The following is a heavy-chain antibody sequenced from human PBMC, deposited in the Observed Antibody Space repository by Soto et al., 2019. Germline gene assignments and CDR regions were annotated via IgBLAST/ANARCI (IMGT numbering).Heavy chain of an antibody. V-gene: IGHV3-33*01. D-gene: IGHD4-17*01. CDR3: ARDPGIGSTVTTWFDP. CDR2: IYYDGSQK. Sequence: QVQMVESGGGVVQPGRSLILACTASGFTFNNYGMHWVRQAPGKGLEWVAIIYYDGSQKYYAESVRGRFTISRDNSKNTLYLQMNSLRAEDTAVYYCARDPGIGSTVTTWFDPWGQGTLGTVSS. CDR1: GFTFNNYG. J-gene: IGHJ5*02.